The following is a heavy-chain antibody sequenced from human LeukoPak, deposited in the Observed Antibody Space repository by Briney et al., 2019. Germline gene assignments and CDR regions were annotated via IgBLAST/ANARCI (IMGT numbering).Heavy chain of an antibody. CDR1: GGSISSYY. Sequence: PSETLSLTCTVSGGSISSYYWSWIRQPAGKGLEWIGRIYTSGSTNYNPSLKSRVTISVDTSKNQFSLKLSSVTAADTAVYYCARLHDYYDSSGYSYYFDYWGQGTLVTVSS. J-gene: IGHJ4*02. CDR2: IYTSGST. V-gene: IGHV4-4*07. CDR3: ARLHDYYDSSGYSYYFDY. D-gene: IGHD3-22*01.